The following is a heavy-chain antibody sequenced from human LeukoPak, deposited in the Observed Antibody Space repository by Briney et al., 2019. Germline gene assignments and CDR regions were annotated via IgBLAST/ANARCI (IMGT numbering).Heavy chain of an antibody. V-gene: IGHV4-61*02. CDR3: ARGGGYYDSSGYYSEYFQH. Sequence: PSETLSLTCTVSGGSISSGSYYWSWIRQPAGTGLEWIGRIYTSGSTNYNPSLKSRVTISVDTSKNQFSLKRSSVTDADTAVYYCARGGGYYDSSGYYSEYFQHWGQGTLVTVSS. D-gene: IGHD3-22*01. CDR1: GGSISSGSYY. CDR2: IYTSGST. J-gene: IGHJ1*01.